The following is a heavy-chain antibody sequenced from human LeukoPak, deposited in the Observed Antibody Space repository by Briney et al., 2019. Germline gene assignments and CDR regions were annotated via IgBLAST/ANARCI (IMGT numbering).Heavy chain of an antibody. CDR1: GFIVSSNY. CDR2: INSGGST. Sequence: PGGSLRLSCAASGFIVSSNYMSWVRQAPGKGLEWVSVINSGGSTYHADSVKGRFTISRGNSKNTLYLQMNSLRAEDTAVYYCARGHRADGYSYGPYYFDYWGQGTLVTVSS. CDR3: ARGHRADGYSYGPYYFDY. V-gene: IGHV3-53*01. D-gene: IGHD5-24*01. J-gene: IGHJ4*02.